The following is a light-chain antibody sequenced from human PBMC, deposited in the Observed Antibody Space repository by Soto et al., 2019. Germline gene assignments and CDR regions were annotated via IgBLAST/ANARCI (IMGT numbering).Light chain of an antibody. CDR2: GAS. CDR3: QNYHLALGT. V-gene: IGKV1-27*01. CDR1: QDIINH. J-gene: IGKJ5*01. Sequence: DIQMTQSPSSLSASVGDTVTITCRASQDIINHLAWYQQRPGKVPNLLIYGASTLHSGVPSRFRGSGSGTHFTLTISSLQPDDAATYYCQNYHLALGTFGQGTRLEIK.